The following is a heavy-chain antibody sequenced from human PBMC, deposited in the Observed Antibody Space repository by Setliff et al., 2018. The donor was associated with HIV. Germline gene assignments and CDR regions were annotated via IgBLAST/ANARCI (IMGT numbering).Heavy chain of an antibody. D-gene: IGHD2-2*01. V-gene: IGHV4-30-4*08. Sequence: SETLSLTCTVSGGSISSGDHYWAWIRQSPGKGLEWIGYIYYTGDTYYSSSFESRVVISLDTSNNQFSLRVRSVTAADTALYFCARMSISASVYFDYWGQGTLVTVSS. CDR3: ARMSISASVYFDY. J-gene: IGHJ4*02. CDR2: IYYTGDT. CDR1: GGSISSGDHY.